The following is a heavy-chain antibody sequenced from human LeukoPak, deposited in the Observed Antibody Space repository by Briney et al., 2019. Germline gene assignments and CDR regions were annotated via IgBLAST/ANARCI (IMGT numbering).Heavy chain of an antibody. J-gene: IGHJ1*01. CDR1: GFTFNRCW. Sequence: GGSLRLSCVVSGFTFNRCWMNWVRQAPGKGLEWVAHINPDGRDTYYVDSVRGRFTISRDNAQNSMYLQMNSLRVEDTAVYYCTSWGDTTAEYFQRWGQGTLVTVSS. V-gene: IGHV3-7*01. CDR3: TSWGDTTAEYFQR. CDR2: INPDGRDT. D-gene: IGHD2-21*02.